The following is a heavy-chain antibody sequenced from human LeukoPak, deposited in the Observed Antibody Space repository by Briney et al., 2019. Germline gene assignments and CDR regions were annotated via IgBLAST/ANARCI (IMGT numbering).Heavy chain of an antibody. D-gene: IGHD3-22*01. Sequence: GGSLRLSCAASGFTFSSYSMNWVRQAPGKGLEWVSYISSSSSTIYYADSVKGRFTISRDNAKNSLYLQMNSLRAEDTAVYYCASWVPYYYDSSGYYSRYYYYGMDVWGQGTTVTVSS. CDR2: ISSSSSTI. V-gene: IGHV3-48*01. CDR1: GFTFSSYS. J-gene: IGHJ6*02. CDR3: ASWVPYYYDSSGYYSRYYYYGMDV.